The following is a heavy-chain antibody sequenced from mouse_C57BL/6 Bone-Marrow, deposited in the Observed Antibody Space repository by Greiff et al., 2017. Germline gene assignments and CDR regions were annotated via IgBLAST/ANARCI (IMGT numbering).Heavy chain of an antibody. CDR3: TNDYGTNYYAMDY. CDR1: GFNIKDDY. D-gene: IGHD2-4*01. CDR2: IDPENGDT. Sequence: EVMLVESGAELVRPGASVKLSCTASGFNIKDDYMLWVKQRPEQGLEWIGWIDPENGDTEYASKFQGKATITADTSSNTAYLQLSSLPSEDTAVYYCTNDYGTNYYAMDYWGQGTSVTVSS. V-gene: IGHV14-4*01. J-gene: IGHJ4*01.